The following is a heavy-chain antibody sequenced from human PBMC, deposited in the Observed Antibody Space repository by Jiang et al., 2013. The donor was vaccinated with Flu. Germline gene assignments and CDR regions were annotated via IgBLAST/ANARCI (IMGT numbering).Heavy chain of an antibody. J-gene: IGHJ4*02. CDR1: GGSVSSYF. D-gene: IGHD6-13*01. V-gene: IGHV4-59*08. CDR3: ARLDSSSWTIDY. Sequence: GSGLVKPSETLSLTCTVSGGSVSSYFWTWIRQPPGKGLEWIGYGYYSGSTNYNPSLKSRVTISVDASKNQFSLKLNSVTAADAAVYYCARLDSSSWTIDYVGPGNPGPPSP. CDR2: GYYSGST.